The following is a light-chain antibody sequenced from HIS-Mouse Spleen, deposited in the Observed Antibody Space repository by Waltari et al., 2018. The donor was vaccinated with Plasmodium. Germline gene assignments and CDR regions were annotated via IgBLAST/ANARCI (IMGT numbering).Light chain of an antibody. CDR1: ASPQQY. CDR2: EDS. CDR3: YSTDSSGNHRV. Sequence: SYELTPPPSASVSPGPAASITCHGAASPQQYTYWYQQKSGQAPVLVIYEDSKRPSGIPERFSGSSSGTMATLTISGAQVEDEADYYCYSTDSSGNHRVFGGGTKLTVL. V-gene: IGLV3-10*01. J-gene: IGLJ3*02.